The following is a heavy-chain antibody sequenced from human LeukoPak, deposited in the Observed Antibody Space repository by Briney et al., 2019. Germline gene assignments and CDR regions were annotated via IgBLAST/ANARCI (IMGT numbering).Heavy chain of an antibody. V-gene: IGHV3-20*04. CDR1: GFTFDDYG. J-gene: IGHJ4*02. Sequence: PGGSLRLSCAASGFTFDDYGMSWVRQAPGKGLEWVSGINWNGGSTGYADSVKGRFTISRDNAKNSLYLQMNSLRAEDKALYYCARDSPYNWNDGNFDYWGQGTLVTVSS. D-gene: IGHD1-20*01. CDR2: INWNGGST. CDR3: ARDSPYNWNDGNFDY.